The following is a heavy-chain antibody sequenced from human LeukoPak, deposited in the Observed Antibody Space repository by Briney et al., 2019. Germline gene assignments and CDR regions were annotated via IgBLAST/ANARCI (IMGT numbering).Heavy chain of an antibody. V-gene: IGHV3-23*01. J-gene: IGHJ4*02. CDR1: GFTFSSYA. Sequence: GGSLRLSCAASGFTFSSYAMSWVRQAPGKGLEWVSAISGSGGNTYYADSVKGRFTISGDNAKNSLYLQMNSLRAEDTAVYYCARRRDSGSLQHFDYWGQGTLVTVSS. D-gene: IGHD1-26*01. CDR2: ISGSGGNT. CDR3: ARRRDSGSLQHFDY.